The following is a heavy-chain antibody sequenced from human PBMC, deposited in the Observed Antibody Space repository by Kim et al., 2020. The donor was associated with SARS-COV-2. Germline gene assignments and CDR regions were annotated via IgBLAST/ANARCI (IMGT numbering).Heavy chain of an antibody. CDR2: IYHSGST. CDR1: GGSISSSNW. V-gene: IGHV4-4*02. J-gene: IGHJ4*02. CDR3: ARMGGYSYGYAFDY. Sequence: SETLSLTCAVSGGSISSSNWWSWVRQPPGKGLEWIGEIYHSGSTNYNPSLKSRVTISVDKSKNQFSLKLSSVTAADTAVYYCARMGGYSYGYAFDYWGQGTLVTVSS. D-gene: IGHD5-18*01.